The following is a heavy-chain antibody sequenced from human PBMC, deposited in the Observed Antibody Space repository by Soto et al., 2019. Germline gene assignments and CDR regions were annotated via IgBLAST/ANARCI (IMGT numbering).Heavy chain of an antibody. CDR1: GFTFSSYS. CDR3: ARGHLSIYYYYMDV. J-gene: IGHJ6*03. CDR2: ISSSSSTI. D-gene: IGHD2-21*01. Sequence: GGSLRLSCAASGFTFSSYSMNWVRQAPGKGLEWVSYISSSSSTIYYADSVKGRFTISRDNAKNSLYLQMNSLRAEDTAVYYCARGHLSIYYYYMDVWGKGTTVTVSS. V-gene: IGHV3-48*01.